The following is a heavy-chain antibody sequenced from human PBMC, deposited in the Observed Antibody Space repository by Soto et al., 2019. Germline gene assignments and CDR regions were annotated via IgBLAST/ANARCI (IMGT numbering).Heavy chain of an antibody. Sequence: GVSLRLSCAASGFTFSNAWMNWVRQAPGKGLEWVGRIKSKTDGGTTDYTRPVKGRLTISRDDSKNKLYLQMNNLKTVDTAVYYCTTAPDDYCRGGSCYAAPQDYWGQGTLVTVSS. D-gene: IGHD2-15*01. CDR3: TTAPDDYCRGGSCYAAPQDY. V-gene: IGHV3-15*07. J-gene: IGHJ4*02. CDR2: IKSKTDGGTT. CDR1: GFTFSNAW.